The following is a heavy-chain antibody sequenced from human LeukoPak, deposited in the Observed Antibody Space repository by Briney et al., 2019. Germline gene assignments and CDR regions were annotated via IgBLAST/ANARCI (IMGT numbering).Heavy chain of an antibody. CDR3: AKDAQRGFDYSNSLEY. CDR2: IWSDGTEK. J-gene: IGHJ4*02. D-gene: IGHD4-11*01. Sequence: QTGGSLRLSCAASGFTYSRFGMHWVRQAPGKGLEWVAVIWSDGTEKYYGDAVKGRFTISRDNSRNTLYLQMNNLRDDDTAVYYCAKDAQRGFDYSNSLEYWGQGTLVIVSS. CDR1: GFTYSRFG. V-gene: IGHV3-33*06.